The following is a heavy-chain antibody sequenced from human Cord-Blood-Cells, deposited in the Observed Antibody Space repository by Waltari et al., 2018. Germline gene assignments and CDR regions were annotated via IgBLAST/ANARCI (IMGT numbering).Heavy chain of an antibody. CDR1: GGTFSSYA. Sequence: QVQLVQSGAEVKKPGSSVKVSCKASGGTFSSYAISWVRQAPGQGLEWMGGIIPIFGTANYAQKFQGRVTITADESTSTAYMELSSLRSEDTAVYYCARDPSSYGSGSYFTWFDPWGQGTLVTVSS. J-gene: IGHJ5*02. CDR2: IIPIFGTA. V-gene: IGHV1-69*01. D-gene: IGHD3-10*01. CDR3: ARDPSSYGSGSYFTWFDP.